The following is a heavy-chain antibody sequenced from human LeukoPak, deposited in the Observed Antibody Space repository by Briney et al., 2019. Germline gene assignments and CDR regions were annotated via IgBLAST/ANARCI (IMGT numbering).Heavy chain of an antibody. CDR2: ISYDGSNK. CDR3: AGAGAVHYFDWLLHGY. J-gene: IGHJ4*02. Sequence: GGSLRLSCAASGFTFSSYAMHWVRQAPGKGLEWVAVISYDGSNKYYADSVKGRFTISRDNSKNTLYLQMNSLRAEDTAVYYCAGAGAVHYFDWLLHGYWGQGTLVTVSS. D-gene: IGHD3-9*01. CDR1: GFTFSSYA. V-gene: IGHV3-30*04.